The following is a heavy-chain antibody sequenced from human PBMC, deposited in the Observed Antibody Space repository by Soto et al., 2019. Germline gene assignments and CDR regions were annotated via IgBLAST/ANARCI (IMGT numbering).Heavy chain of an antibody. V-gene: IGHV4-31*03. CDR2: IYYSGST. Sequence: SETLSLTCTVSGGSISSGGYYWSWIRQHPGKGLEWIGYIYYSGSTYYNPSLKSRVTISVDTSKNQFSLKLSSVTAADTAVYYCERQVGYCSVGSCQARADNWFDPWGQGTRVTVSS. CDR1: GGSISSGGYY. CDR3: ERQVGYCSVGSCQARADNWFDP. D-gene: IGHD2-15*01. J-gene: IGHJ5*02.